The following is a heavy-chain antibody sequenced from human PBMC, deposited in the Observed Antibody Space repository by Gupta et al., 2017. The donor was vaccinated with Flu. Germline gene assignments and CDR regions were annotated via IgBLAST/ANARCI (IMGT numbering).Heavy chain of an antibody. Sequence: EVQLVESGGALVQPGGSLRLSCAASGFTLSRYEVNWVRQAPGKGLEWVSYISSSGRITEYADSVKGRFTISRENAKNSVYLQMNSLRAEDTALYYCARVSGYSGYDLDYWGQGTLVTVSS. V-gene: IGHV3-48*03. D-gene: IGHD5-12*01. CDR2: ISSSGRIT. CDR1: GFTLSRYE. J-gene: IGHJ4*02. CDR3: ARVSGYSGYDLDY.